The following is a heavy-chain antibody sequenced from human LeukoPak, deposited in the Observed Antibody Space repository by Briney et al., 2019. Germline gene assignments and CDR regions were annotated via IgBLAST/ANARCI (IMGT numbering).Heavy chain of an antibody. J-gene: IGHJ5*02. CDR2: ISAYNGNT. CDR1: GYTFTSYG. D-gene: IGHD1-1*01. Sequence: ASVKVSCKASGYTFTSYGISWVRQAPGQGLEWMGWISAYNGNTNYAQKLQGRVTMTTDTSTSTAYMELRSLRSDDTAVYYCARGYPKKLERTGWFDPWGQGTLVTVSS. V-gene: IGHV1-18*01. CDR3: ARGYPKKLERTGWFDP.